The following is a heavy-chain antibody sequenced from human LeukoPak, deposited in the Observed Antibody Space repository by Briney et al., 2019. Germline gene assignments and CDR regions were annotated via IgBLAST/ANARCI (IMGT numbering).Heavy chain of an antibody. J-gene: IGHJ6*02. D-gene: IGHD5-12*01. V-gene: IGHV1-46*01. CDR2: IDPSGGNT. Sequence: ASVKVSCKASGYTFTSYYMHWVRQAPGQGLEWMGIIDPSGGNTGYVQKFQGRVTMTSDTSTTTVYMELSSLRSEDTAVYYCARDSGYDVYYYYGMDVWGQGTTVTVSS. CDR3: ARDSGYDVYYYYGMDV. CDR1: GYTFTSYY.